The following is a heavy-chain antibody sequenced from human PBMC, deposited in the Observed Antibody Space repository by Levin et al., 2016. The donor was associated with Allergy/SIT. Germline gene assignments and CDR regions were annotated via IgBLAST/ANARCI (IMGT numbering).Heavy chain of an antibody. D-gene: IGHD2-8*01. CDR1: GFTFSSYA. CDR2: ISGSGGST. CDR3: AKDNGYLDY. Sequence: GESLKISCAASGFTFSSYAMSWVRQAPGKGLEWVSAISGSGGSTYYADSVKGRFTISRDNSKNTLYLQMNSLRAEDTAVYYCAKDNGYLDYWGQGTLVTVSS. J-gene: IGHJ4*02. V-gene: IGHV3-23*01.